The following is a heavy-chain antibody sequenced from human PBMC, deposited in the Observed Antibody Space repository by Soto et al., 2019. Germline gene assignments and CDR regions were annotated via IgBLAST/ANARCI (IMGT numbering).Heavy chain of an antibody. CDR3: ASTSIAAAGKAYNWFHP. CDR1: GYSFSSYW. CDR2: IYPGNSET. D-gene: IGHD6-13*01. V-gene: IGHV5-51*01. Sequence: PGESLKISCKGSGYSFSSYWIGWVRQMPGKGLEWMGSIYPGNSETRYSPSFQGQVTISADKSISTAYLQWSSLKASDTAMYYCASTSIAAAGKAYNWFHPWGQGTLVTVSS. J-gene: IGHJ5*02.